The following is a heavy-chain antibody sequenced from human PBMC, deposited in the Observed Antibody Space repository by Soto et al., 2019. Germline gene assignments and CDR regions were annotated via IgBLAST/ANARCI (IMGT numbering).Heavy chain of an antibody. V-gene: IGHV4-34*01. CDR2: INHSRST. D-gene: IGHD3-3*01. CDR1: GGSFSGYY. Sequence: SETLSLTCAVYGGSFSGYYWSWIRQPPGKGLEWIGEINHSRSTNYNPSLKSRVTISVDTSKNQFSLKLSSVTAADTAVYYCARGVTIFGVVSSQFDPWGQGTLVTVSS. J-gene: IGHJ5*02. CDR3: ARGVTIFGVVSSQFDP.